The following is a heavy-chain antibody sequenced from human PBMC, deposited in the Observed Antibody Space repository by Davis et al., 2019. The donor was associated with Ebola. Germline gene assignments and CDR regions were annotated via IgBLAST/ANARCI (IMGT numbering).Heavy chain of an antibody. CDR3: ATNSTSSGFDL. V-gene: IGHV4-39*07. D-gene: IGHD6-6*01. Sequence: PRGSLTLSCPVSGRSISSSSYYWGWLRQPPGKGLEWIGLIYYSWCTYYKPSLKSRVTISVDTSKNQFSLKLSSVTAADTAVYYCATNSTSSGFDLWGQGTLVTVSS. CDR1: GRSISSSSYY. J-gene: IGHJ4*02. CDR2: IYYSWCT.